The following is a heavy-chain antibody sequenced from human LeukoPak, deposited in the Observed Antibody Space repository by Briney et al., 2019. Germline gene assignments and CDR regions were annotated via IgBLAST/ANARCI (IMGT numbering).Heavy chain of an antibody. D-gene: IGHD5-24*01. Sequence: PSETLSLTCTVSGGSINGYYWSCFRQPPGKGLEWIGYIYYSGSTNYSPSLKSRVSISVDTSKNQFSVKLSSVTAADTAVYYCARFGSSDGYNYPWGQGTLVTVSS. J-gene: IGHJ5*02. V-gene: IGHV4-59*01. CDR1: GGSINGYY. CDR2: IYYSGST. CDR3: ARFGSSDGYNYP.